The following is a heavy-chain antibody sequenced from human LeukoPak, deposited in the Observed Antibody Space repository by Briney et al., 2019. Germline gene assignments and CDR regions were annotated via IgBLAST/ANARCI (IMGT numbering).Heavy chain of an antibody. D-gene: IGHD1-26*01. Sequence: GESLKISCKGSGYIFTNYWIAWVRQMPGKGLECMGIIYPGDSDTRYSPSFHGQVTISADKSISTAYLQWSSLKASDTAMYYCTRLESGSYLSYWGQGTLVTVSS. CDR3: TRLESGSYLSY. V-gene: IGHV5-51*01. CDR2: IYPGDSDT. CDR1: GYIFTNYW. J-gene: IGHJ4*02.